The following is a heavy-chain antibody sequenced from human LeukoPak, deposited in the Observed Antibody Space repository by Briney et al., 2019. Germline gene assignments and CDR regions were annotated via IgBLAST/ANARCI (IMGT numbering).Heavy chain of an antibody. Sequence: ASVKVSCKASGYTFTGYYVHWVRQAPGQGLEWMGRINPNSGDTNYAQKFQGRVTMTRDTSISTAYMELSRLRSEDTAVYYCARDLSLNYDSFDPWGQGTLVTVSS. CDR1: GYTFTGYY. D-gene: IGHD3-3*01. CDR2: INPNSGDT. J-gene: IGHJ5*02. V-gene: IGHV1-2*06. CDR3: ARDLSLNYDSFDP.